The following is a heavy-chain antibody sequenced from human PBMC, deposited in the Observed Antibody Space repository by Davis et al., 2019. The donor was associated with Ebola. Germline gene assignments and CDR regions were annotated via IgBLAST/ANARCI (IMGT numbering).Heavy chain of an antibody. CDR1: GGSISSSSYY. D-gene: IGHD1-7*01. Sequence: MPSETLSLTCTVSGGSISSSSYYWGWIRQPPGKGLEWIGYIYHSGSTYYNPSLKSRVTISVDTSKNQFSLRLKSVTAADTAMYYCAREKGVNWNYEDYYYGMDVWGQGTTVTVSS. V-gene: IGHV4-39*07. CDR3: AREKGVNWNYEDYYYGMDV. CDR2: IYHSGST. J-gene: IGHJ6*02.